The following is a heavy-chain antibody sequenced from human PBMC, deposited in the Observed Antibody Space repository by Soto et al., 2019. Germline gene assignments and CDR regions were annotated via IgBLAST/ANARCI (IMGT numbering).Heavy chain of an antibody. D-gene: IGHD2-15*01. CDR1: GFTFSSYS. CDR2: ISSSSSYI. J-gene: IGHJ5*02. Sequence: PGGSLRLSCAASGFTFSSYSMNWVRQAPGKGLEWVSSISSSSSYIYYADSVKGRFTIFRDNAKNSLYLQMNSLRAEDTAVYYCARDDLGYCSGGSCPFDPWGQGTLVTVSS. V-gene: IGHV3-21*01. CDR3: ARDDLGYCSGGSCPFDP.